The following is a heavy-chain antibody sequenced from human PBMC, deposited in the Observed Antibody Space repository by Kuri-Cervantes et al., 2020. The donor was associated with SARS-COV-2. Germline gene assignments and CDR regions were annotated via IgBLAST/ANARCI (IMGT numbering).Heavy chain of an antibody. V-gene: IGHV3-30*18. CDR1: GFTFSSYG. D-gene: IGHD5-18*01. Sequence: GSLRLSCAASGFTFSSYGMHWVRQAPGKGLEWVVVISYDRSNKYYADSVKGRFTISRDNSKNTLYLQMNSLRAEDTAVYYCAKEYSYGLLTLDYWGQGTLVTVSS. CDR3: AKEYSYGLLTLDY. CDR2: ISYDRSNK. J-gene: IGHJ4*02.